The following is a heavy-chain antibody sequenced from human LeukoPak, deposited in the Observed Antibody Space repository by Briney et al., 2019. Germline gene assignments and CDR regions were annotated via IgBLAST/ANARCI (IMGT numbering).Heavy chain of an antibody. CDR3: ARAEVGFVFDY. CDR1: GFTFSSYS. J-gene: IGHJ4*02. CDR2: ISSSSYI. D-gene: IGHD2-2*01. V-gene: IGHV3-21*01. Sequence: GGSLRLSCAASGFTFSSYSMNWVRQAPGKGLEWVSSISSSSYIYYADSVKGRFTISRDNAKNSLYLQMNSLRAEDTAVYYCARAEVGFVFDYWGQGTLVTVSS.